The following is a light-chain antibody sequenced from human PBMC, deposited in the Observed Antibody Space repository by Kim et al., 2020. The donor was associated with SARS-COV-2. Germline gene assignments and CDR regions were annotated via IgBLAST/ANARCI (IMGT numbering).Light chain of an antibody. CDR2: LSSDGIH. J-gene: IGLJ3*02. Sequence: QLVLTQSPSASASLGASVKLTCTLSSGHSSYAIAWHQQQPGKGPRYLMKLSSDGIHSRGDGIPDRFSGSSSGAERYLTISSLQSEDEADYYCQTWGTGIRVFGGGTKLTVL. CDR3: QTWGTGIRV. CDR1: SGHSSYA. V-gene: IGLV4-69*01.